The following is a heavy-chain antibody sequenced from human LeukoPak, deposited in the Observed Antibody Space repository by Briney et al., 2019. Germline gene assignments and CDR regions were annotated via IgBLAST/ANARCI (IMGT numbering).Heavy chain of an antibody. J-gene: IGHJ4*02. D-gene: IGHD5-24*01. CDR2: INAGNGNT. V-gene: IGHV1-3*01. Sequence: ASVKVSCKASGYTFTSYATHWVRQAPGQRLEWMGWINAGNGNTKYSQKFQGRVTITRDTSASTAYMELSSLRSEDTAVYYCARGPPRAPYYFDYWGQGILVTVSS. CDR3: ARGPPRAPYYFDY. CDR1: GYTFTSYA.